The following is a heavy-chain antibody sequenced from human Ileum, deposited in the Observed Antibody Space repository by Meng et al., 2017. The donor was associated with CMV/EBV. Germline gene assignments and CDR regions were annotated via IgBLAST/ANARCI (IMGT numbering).Heavy chain of an antibody. CDR2: INPSGGGT. CDR1: GSPFTNYH. J-gene: IGHJ4*02. D-gene: IGHD2/OR15-2a*01. V-gene: IGHV1-46*01. Sequence: SGSPFTNYHIHWGRQAPGQRLEWLGIINPSGGGTASAQKFQAKITMTRDTSTSTVYMALRNLGTEDTAVYFCARDLSSDTTSYYTPDYWGQGTLVTVSS. CDR3: ARDLSSDTTSYYTPDY.